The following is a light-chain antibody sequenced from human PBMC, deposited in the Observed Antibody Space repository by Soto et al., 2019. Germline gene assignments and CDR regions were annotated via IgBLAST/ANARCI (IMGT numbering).Light chain of an antibody. CDR3: SSYKSSSPV. J-gene: IGLJ2*01. CDR2: DVS. CDR1: SSDVGGYNY. V-gene: IGLV2-14*01. Sequence: QSALTQPASVSGSSRQSITISCTGTSSDVGGYNYVSWYQQHPGKAPKLMIYDVSNRPSGVSNRFSGSKSGNTAPLTISGLQAEGEADYYCSSYKSSSPVFRGGTKLTVL.